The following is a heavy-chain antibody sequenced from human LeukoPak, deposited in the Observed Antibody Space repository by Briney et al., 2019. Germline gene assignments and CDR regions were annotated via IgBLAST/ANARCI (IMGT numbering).Heavy chain of an antibody. V-gene: IGHV3-48*02. Sequence: PGGALRLSCAAPEFTFSSYSMNWVRQAPGKGLQWVSYITGSGSGIHYADSVKGRFTISRDNAKNTLYLQMNSLRDEDTAVYYCASPHSGCGWGQGTLVTVSS. J-gene: IGHJ4*02. D-gene: IGHD5-12*01. CDR3: ASPHSGCG. CDR1: EFTFSSYS. CDR2: ITGSGSGI.